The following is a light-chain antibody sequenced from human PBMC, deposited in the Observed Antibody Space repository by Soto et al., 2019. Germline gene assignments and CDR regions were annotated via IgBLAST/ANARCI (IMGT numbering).Light chain of an antibody. CDR3: QQYNTFST. J-gene: IGKJ1*01. CDR1: QSISSW. V-gene: IGKV1-5*03. CDR2: KAS. Sequence: IQVTQSPSALAGTVRSTFTITCRASQSISSWLAWYQQKPGKAPKLLIYKASTLKSGVPSRFSGSGSGTEFSLTISSLQPDDIATYYCQQYNTFSTFGQGTKVDNK.